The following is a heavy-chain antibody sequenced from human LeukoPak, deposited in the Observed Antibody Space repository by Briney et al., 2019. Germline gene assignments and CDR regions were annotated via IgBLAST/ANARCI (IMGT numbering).Heavy chain of an antibody. J-gene: IGHJ4*02. CDR2: INWNGGST. Sequence: GGSLRLSCAASGFTFDDYGMSWVRQAPGKGLEWVSGINWNGGSTGYADSVKGRFTISRDNAKNSLYPQMNSLRAEDTALYYCVRSNCGGDCYWGTFDYWGQGTLVTVSS. CDR1: GFTFDDYG. V-gene: IGHV3-20*04. CDR3: VRSNCGGDCYWGTFDY. D-gene: IGHD2-21*02.